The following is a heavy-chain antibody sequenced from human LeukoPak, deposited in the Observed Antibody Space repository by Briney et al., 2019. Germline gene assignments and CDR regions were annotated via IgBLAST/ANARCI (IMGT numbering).Heavy chain of an antibody. D-gene: IGHD6-19*01. CDR3: AKDRLAVARTGYSDY. CDR2: ISGTGGNT. V-gene: IGHV3-23*01. CDR1: GFTFSSYA. Sequence: GGSLRLSCTVSGFTFSSYAMGWVRQAPGKGLEWVSGISGTGGNTHYADSVKGRFSISRDNPKKTLYLQMNSLRAEDTAVYYCAKDRLAVARTGYSDYWGQGSLVTVSS. J-gene: IGHJ4*02.